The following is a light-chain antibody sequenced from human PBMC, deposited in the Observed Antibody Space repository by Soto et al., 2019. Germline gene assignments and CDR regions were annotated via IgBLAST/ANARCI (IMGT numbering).Light chain of an antibody. V-gene: IGLV1-44*01. Sequence: QSVLTQAPSASGTPGQRVTISCSGSSSNIATYSVNWYQQLPGTAPKLLIYTNYQRPPGVPDRFSGSKSGTSASLAIGGLQSGDEATYYCAAWDDSLNGFVAFGGGTQLTVL. CDR3: AAWDDSLNGFVA. CDR1: SSNIATYS. CDR2: TNY. J-gene: IGLJ2*01.